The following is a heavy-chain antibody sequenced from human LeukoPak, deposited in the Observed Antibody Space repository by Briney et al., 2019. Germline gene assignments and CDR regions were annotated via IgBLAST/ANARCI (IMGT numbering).Heavy chain of an antibody. Sequence: PGGSLRLSCAASGFTFSSYSMNWVRQAPGKGLEWVSSISSSSSYIYYADSVEGRFTISRDNAKNSLYLQMNSLRAEDTAVYYCARERSGSSYFDYWGQGTLVTVSS. CDR1: GFTFSSYS. CDR2: ISSSSSYI. V-gene: IGHV3-21*01. D-gene: IGHD6-6*01. CDR3: ARERSGSSYFDY. J-gene: IGHJ4*02.